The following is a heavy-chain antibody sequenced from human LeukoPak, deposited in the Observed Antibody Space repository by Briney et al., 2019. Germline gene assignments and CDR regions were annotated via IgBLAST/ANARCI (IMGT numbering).Heavy chain of an antibody. J-gene: IGHJ6*03. CDR2: INHSGST. CDR3: ARVSRYSYGYPLFRYYYYYMDV. D-gene: IGHD5-18*01. V-gene: IGHV4-34*01. Sequence: SETLSLTCAVYGGSFSGYYWSWIRQPPGKGLEWIGEINHSGSTNYNPSLESRVTISVDTSKNQFSLKLSSVTAADTAVYYCARVSRYSYGYPLFRYYYYYMDVWGKGTTVTISS. CDR1: GGSFSGYY.